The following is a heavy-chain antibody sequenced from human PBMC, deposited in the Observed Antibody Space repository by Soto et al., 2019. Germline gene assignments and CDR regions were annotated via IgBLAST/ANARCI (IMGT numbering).Heavy chain of an antibody. Sequence: GGSLRLSCAASGFTFSSYSMNWVRQAPGKGLEWVSYISSSSSTIYYADSVKGRFTISRDNAKNSLYLQMNSLRAEDTTVYYCASVLRFLEWLPSWGQGTLVTVSS. CDR3: ASVLRFLEWLPS. J-gene: IGHJ4*02. D-gene: IGHD3-3*01. CDR1: GFTFSSYS. V-gene: IGHV3-48*01. CDR2: ISSSSSTI.